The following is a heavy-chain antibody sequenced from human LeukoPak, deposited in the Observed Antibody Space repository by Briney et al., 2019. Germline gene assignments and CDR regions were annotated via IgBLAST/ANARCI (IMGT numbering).Heavy chain of an antibody. J-gene: IGHJ4*02. D-gene: IGHD6-19*01. V-gene: IGHV3-73*01. CDR3: TRHPDSSGWSPGVDY. Sequence: PGGSLRLSCATSGFTFRGSAMHWVRQASGKGLEWVGRIRGRANSYATAYAASVKGRFTISRDDSRNTAYLQMNSLKTEDTAVYYCTRHPDSSGWSPGVDYRGQGTLVTVSS. CDR1: GFTFRGSA. CDR2: IRGRANSYAT.